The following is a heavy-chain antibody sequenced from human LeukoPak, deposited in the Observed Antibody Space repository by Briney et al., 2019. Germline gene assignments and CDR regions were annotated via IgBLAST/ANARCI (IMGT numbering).Heavy chain of an antibody. V-gene: IGHV3-21*04. Sequence: GGSLRLSCAASGFPFSSYSMHWVRQAPGEGLEWVSSISSSGDYISYADSVTGRFTISRDNAKHALYLQMNILRAEYTAVYYCARDKWEPRYAFDIWGQGTMVTVSS. CDR2: ISSSGDYI. CDR3: ARDKWEPRYAFDI. CDR1: GFPFSSYS. D-gene: IGHD1-26*01. J-gene: IGHJ3*02.